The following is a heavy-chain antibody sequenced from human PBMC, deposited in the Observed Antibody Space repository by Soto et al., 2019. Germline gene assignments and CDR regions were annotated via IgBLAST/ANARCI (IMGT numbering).Heavy chain of an antibody. CDR1: GGTFSSYA. V-gene: IGHV1-69*13. D-gene: IGHD3-22*01. CDR3: ARDEGDRSGYQIH. Sequence: SVKVSCKASGGTFSSYAISWVRQAPGQGLEWMGGIIPIFGTANYAQKFQGRVTITADESTSTAYMELSSLRSEDTAVYYCARDEGDRSGYQIHWGQGTLVTVSS. CDR2: IIPIFGTA. J-gene: IGHJ4*02.